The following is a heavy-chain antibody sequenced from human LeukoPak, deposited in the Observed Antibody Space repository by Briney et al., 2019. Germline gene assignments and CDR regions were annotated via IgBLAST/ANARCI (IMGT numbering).Heavy chain of an antibody. V-gene: IGHV3-23*01. D-gene: IGHD6-6*01. CDR2: ISGSGGST. J-gene: IGHJ6*03. CDR3: AKDQVSSSRYYYYYMDV. Sequence: GGSLRLSCAASGFTFSSYAMSWVRQAPGKGLEWVSAISGSGGSTYHADSVKGRFTISRDNSKNTLYLQMNSLRAEDTAVYYCAKDQVSSSRYYYYYMDVWGKGSTVTVSS. CDR1: GFTFSSYA.